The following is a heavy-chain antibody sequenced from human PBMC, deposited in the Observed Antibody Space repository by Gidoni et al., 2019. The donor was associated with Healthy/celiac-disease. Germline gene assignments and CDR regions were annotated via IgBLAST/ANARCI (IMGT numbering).Heavy chain of an antibody. CDR2: ISAYNGNT. CDR1: GYTLTSYG. V-gene: IGHV1-18*04. CDR3: ARDSVVTVFYYYYGMDV. Sequence: QVQLVQSGAEVKKPGASVKVSCKASGYTLTSYGISWVRQAPGQGLEWMGWISAYNGNTNYAQKLQGRVTMTTDTSTSTAYMELRSLISDDTAVYYCARDSVVTVFYYYYGMDVWGQGTTVTVSS. J-gene: IGHJ6*02. D-gene: IGHD2-8*01.